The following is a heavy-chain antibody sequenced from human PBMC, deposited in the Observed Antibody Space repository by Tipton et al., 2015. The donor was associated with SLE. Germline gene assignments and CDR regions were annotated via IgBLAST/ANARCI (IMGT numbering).Heavy chain of an antibody. Sequence: QVQLVPSGAEVKKPGSSVKVSCKASGGTFSSYAISWVRQVPGQGLEWMGGIIPILGIANYAQKFQGRVTITADKSTSTAYMELRSLRSDDTAVYYCARDPYSSGWFAYFQHWGQGTLVTVSS. J-gene: IGHJ1*01. CDR1: GGTFSSYA. D-gene: IGHD6-19*01. V-gene: IGHV1-69*09. CDR2: IIPILGIA. CDR3: ARDPYSSGWFAYFQH.